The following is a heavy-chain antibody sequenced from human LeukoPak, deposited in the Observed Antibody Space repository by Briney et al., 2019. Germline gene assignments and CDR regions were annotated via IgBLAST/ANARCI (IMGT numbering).Heavy chain of an antibody. D-gene: IGHD3-9*01. V-gene: IGHV3-23*01. Sequence: PGGALRPFFGASRFTLCNYAMRWGPPAPGVGVGGGSAISGSGVGTNYADSVKGRFTISRDNSKNTLYLQMNSLRAEDTAVYYCAKNGRDDHDKYFFDFWGQGTLVTVSS. CDR3: AKNGRDDHDKYFFDF. CDR2: ISGSGVGT. CDR1: RFTLCNYA. J-gene: IGHJ4*02.